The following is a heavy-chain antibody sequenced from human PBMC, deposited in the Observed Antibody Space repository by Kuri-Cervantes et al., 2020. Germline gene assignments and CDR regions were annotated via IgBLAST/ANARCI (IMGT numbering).Heavy chain of an antibody. CDR3: ARGLTYNGGIRAFDY. CDR2: INWNGGSI. D-gene: IGHD4-23*01. J-gene: IGHJ4*02. Sequence: GESLKISCAASGFTFDDYAMHWVRQAPGKGLEWVSGINWNGGSIGYADSVKGRFTISRDNAKNSLYLEMNSLRAEDTAVYYCARGLTYNGGIRAFDYWGQGSLVTVSS. CDR1: GFTFDDYA. V-gene: IGHV3-20*04.